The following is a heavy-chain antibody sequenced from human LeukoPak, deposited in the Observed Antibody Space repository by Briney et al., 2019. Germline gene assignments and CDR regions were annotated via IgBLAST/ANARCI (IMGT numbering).Heavy chain of an antibody. V-gene: IGHV3-7*01. Sequence: GGSLRLSCAASGFIFSDYSMTWVRQAPGKGLEWVANLDQGGSDDFYLDSVRGRFIISRDNARNSLYLQMNGLRVEDTAVYYCARDVALGFWSGYSDYGGHGTLVAVA. J-gene: IGHJ4*01. CDR3: ARDVALGFWSGYSDY. CDR2: LDQGGSDD. CDR1: GFIFSDYS. D-gene: IGHD3-3*01.